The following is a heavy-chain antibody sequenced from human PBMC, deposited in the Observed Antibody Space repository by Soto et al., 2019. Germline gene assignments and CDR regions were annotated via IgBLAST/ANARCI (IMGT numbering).Heavy chain of an antibody. CDR1: GFTFSSYS. J-gene: IGHJ3*02. Sequence: GGSLRLSCAASGFTFSSYSMTWVRQAPGKGLEWVSSISSSSSYIYYADSVKGRFTISRDNAKNSLYLQMNSLRAEDTAVYYCARDRLTYYYDSSGYYYYGDAFDIWGQGTMGTVSS. D-gene: IGHD3-22*01. CDR3: ARDRLTYYYDSSGYYYYGDAFDI. V-gene: IGHV3-21*01. CDR2: ISSSSSYI.